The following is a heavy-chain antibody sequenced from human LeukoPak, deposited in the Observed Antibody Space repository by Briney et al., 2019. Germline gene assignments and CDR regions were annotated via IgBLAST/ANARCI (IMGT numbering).Heavy chain of an antibody. V-gene: IGHV3-23*01. CDR2: ISGSGGRT. Sequence: PGGSLRLSCAASGFTFSSYAMSWVRQAPGRGLEWVSAISGSGGRTYYADSVKGRFTISRDNSKNTLYLQMNSLSAENTAVYYWAKGRLDWLSLDYWGQGTLVTVSS. CDR1: GFTFSSYA. D-gene: IGHD3-9*01. J-gene: IGHJ4*02. CDR3: AKGRLDWLSLDY.